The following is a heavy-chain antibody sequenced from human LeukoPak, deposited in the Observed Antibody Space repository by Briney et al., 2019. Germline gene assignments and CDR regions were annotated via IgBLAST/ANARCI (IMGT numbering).Heavy chain of an antibody. D-gene: IGHD3-10*01. V-gene: IGHV4-39*01. CDR2: IYYSGST. J-gene: IGHJ4*02. Sequence: PSETLSLTCTVSGGSISSSSYYWGWIRQPRGKGLEWIGSIYYSGSTYYNPSLKSRVTISVDTSKNQFSLKLSSVTAADTAVYYCARRPSGFLGELSPYYFDYWGQGTLVTVSS. CDR3: ARRPSGFLGELSPYYFDY. CDR1: GGSISSSSYY.